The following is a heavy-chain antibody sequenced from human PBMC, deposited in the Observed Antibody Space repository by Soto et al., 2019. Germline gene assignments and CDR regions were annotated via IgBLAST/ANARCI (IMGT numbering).Heavy chain of an antibody. CDR3: ARDRSSIAARPPLYGMDV. J-gene: IGHJ6*02. Sequence: LSLTCTVSGGSISSGGYYWSWIRQHPGKGLEWIGYIYYSGSTYYNPSLKSRVTISIDTSKNQFSLKLSSVTAADTAVYYCARDRSSIAARPPLYGMDVWGQGTTVTV. V-gene: IGHV4-31*03. CDR1: GGSISSGGYY. CDR2: IYYSGST. D-gene: IGHD6-6*01.